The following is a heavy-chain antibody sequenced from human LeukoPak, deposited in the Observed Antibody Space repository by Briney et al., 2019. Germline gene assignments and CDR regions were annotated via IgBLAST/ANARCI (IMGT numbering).Heavy chain of an antibody. J-gene: IGHJ5*02. Sequence: PGGSLRLSCAASGFTFSSYGMHWVRQAPGKGLEWVAFIRYDGSNKYYADSVKGRFTISRDNSKNTLYLQMNSLRAEDTAVYYCAKDGVLVVPAAIPWFDPWGQGTLVTVSS. V-gene: IGHV3-30*02. CDR2: IRYDGSNK. CDR1: GFTFSSYG. CDR3: AKDGVLVVPAAIPWFDP. D-gene: IGHD2-2*01.